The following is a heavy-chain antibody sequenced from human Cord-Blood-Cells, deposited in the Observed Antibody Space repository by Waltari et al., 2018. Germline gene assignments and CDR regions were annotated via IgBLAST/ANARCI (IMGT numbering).Heavy chain of an antibody. CDR1: GFTVSSNY. D-gene: IGHD1-26*01. V-gene: IGHV3-53*01. CDR2: IYSGGST. J-gene: IGHJ4*02. CDR3: ARALGAADY. Sequence: EVQLVESGGGLIQPGGSLRLSCAASGFTVSSNYMSWVRQAAGQGRGWVAVIYSGGSTYTADSVKGRFTISRDNSKNTLYLQMNSLRAEDTAVYYCARALGAADYWGQGTLVTVSS.